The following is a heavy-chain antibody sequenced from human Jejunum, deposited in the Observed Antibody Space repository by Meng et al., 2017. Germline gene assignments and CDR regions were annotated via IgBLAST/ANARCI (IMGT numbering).Heavy chain of an antibody. CDR3: ARKAYYYDSSGPRPINWFDP. V-gene: IGHV4-39*01. D-gene: IGHD3-22*01. J-gene: IGHJ5*02. Sequence: QLQLQESGSGLVKPSETLSPTFIRSGCSISSSSYYWGWIRQPPGKGLEWIGSIYYSGSTYYNPSLKSRVTISVDTSKNQFSLKLSSVTAADTAVYYCARKAYYYDSSGPRPINWFDPWGQGTLVTVSS. CDR1: GCSISSSSYY. CDR2: IYYSGST.